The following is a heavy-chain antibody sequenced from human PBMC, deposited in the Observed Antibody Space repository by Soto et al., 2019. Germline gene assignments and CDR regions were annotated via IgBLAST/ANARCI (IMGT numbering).Heavy chain of an antibody. CDR1: GFPFSDYY. CDR3: ANSRVSMVRGLIIIPNY. J-gene: IGHJ4*02. Sequence: GGSRRLSCETSGFPFSDYYMTWIRQAPGKGLEWVSHISGQGNDTYYADSVKGRFTISRDNSKNTLYLHMNSLRAEDTALYYCANSRVSMVRGLIIIPNYWGQGTLVTVSS. D-gene: IGHD3-10*01. CDR2: ISGQGNDT. V-gene: IGHV3-11*03.